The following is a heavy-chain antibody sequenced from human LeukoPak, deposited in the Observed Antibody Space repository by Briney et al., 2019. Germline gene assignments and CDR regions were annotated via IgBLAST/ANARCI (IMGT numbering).Heavy chain of an antibody. V-gene: IGHV3-33*01. CDR2: IWYAGSNK. CDR3: ARFQTRWLYYFDY. J-gene: IGHJ4*02. Sequence: PGRSLRLSCAASGFTFSSYGMHWVRQAPGKGLEWVAVIWYAGSNKYYADSVKGRFTISRDNSKNTLYLQMNSLRAEDTAVYYCARFQTRWLYYFDYWGQGTLVTVSS. D-gene: IGHD3-22*01. CDR1: GFTFSSYG.